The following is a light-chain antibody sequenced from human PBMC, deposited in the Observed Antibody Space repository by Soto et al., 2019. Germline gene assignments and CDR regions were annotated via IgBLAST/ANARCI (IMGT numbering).Light chain of an antibody. J-gene: IGKJ1*01. V-gene: IGKV1-6*02. CDR1: QDIRTE. Sequence: IQLAQSPFSLSASVGDPVTLTCRASQDIRTELGWYQQKPGTAPKFLIYDASSLHSGVPSRFSGSGSGTDFTLTISGLQPEDFATYYCLQERGYPRTFGQGTKV. CDR2: DAS. CDR3: LQERGYPRT.